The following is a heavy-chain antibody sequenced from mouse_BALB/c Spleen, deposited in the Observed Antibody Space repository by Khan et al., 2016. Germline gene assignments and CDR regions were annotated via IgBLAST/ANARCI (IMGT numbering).Heavy chain of an antibody. CDR1: GYTFTDYE. CDR3: SRSRQIGPWFAY. CDR2: INPGSGGT. D-gene: IGHD3-2*01. Sequence: QVQLQQPGAELVRPGASVKLSCKALGYTFTDYEMHWVKQTPVHGLEWIGAINPGSGGTAYNQKLKGKATLTADRSSSTAYMELSSLTSEDSAVYYCSRSRQIGPWFAYWGQGTLVTVSA. V-gene: IGHV1-15*01. J-gene: IGHJ3*01.